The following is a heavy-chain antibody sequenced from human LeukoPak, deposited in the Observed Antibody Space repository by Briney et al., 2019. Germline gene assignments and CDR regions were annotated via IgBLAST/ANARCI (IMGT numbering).Heavy chain of an antibody. CDR3: AATVTTLRGPFDY. CDR1: GYTLTELS. V-gene: IGHV1-24*01. J-gene: IGHJ4*02. D-gene: IGHD4-17*01. Sequence: GASVKDSCKVSGYTLTELSMHWVRQAPGKALEWMEGIDPEDGETIYAQKSQGRVTMTEDTSTDTAYMELSSLRSEDTAVYYCAATVTTLRGPFDYWGQGTLVTVSS. CDR2: IDPEDGET.